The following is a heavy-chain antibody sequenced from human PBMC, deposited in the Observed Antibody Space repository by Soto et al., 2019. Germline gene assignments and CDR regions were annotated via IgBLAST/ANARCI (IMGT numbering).Heavy chain of an antibody. V-gene: IGHV4-30-2*01. CDR3: ARAKRGYSYGNYYFDY. Sequence: PSETLSLTCAVSAGSISSGGYSWSWIRQPPGKGLEWIGYIYHSGSTYYNPSLKSRVTISVDRSKNQFSLKLSSVTAADTAVYYCARAKRGYSYGNYYFDYWGQGTLVTVSS. J-gene: IGHJ4*02. CDR2: IYHSGST. D-gene: IGHD5-18*01. CDR1: AGSISSGGYS.